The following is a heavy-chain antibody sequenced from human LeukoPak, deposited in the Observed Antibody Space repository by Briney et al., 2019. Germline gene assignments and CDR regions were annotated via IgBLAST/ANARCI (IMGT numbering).Heavy chain of an antibody. J-gene: IGHJ3*02. D-gene: IGHD2-21*02. CDR3: GRDLRVVTGRAFDI. CDR1: VGAISAGEYY. Sequence: PSQTLSLTCTVSVGAISAGEYYWSCIPHPPRKSLECIGYIYSSGSTYYNPSLKSRVTTSVDTSKNQFSLKLSSVTAADTAVYYCGRDLRVVTGRAFDIWGQGTMVTVSS. V-gene: IGHV4-30-4*01. CDR2: IYSSGST.